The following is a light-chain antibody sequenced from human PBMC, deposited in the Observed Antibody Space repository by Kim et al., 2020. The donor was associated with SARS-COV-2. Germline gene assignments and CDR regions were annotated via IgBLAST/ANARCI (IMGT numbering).Light chain of an antibody. V-gene: IGLV1-51*01. Sequence: GQKVTISCSGGTSNIGNNYVSWYQQLPGTAPKILIYDNNKRPSGIPDRFSASKSGTSATLDITGLQTGDEADYYCGTWDNSLSAGVFGGGTQLTVL. CDR3: GTWDNSLSAGV. CDR2: DNN. J-gene: IGLJ3*02. CDR1: TSNIGNNY.